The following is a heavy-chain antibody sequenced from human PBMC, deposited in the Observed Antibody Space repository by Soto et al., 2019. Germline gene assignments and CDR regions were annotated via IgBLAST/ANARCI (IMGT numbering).Heavy chain of an antibody. D-gene: IGHD1-7*01. V-gene: IGHV3-23*01. CDR2: ISYSADKT. CDR1: GFTFSNYV. J-gene: IGHJ3*02. CDR3: ARRARTATTNWGAFDI. Sequence: EVLLLESGGGLVQPGGSLRLSCAASGFTFSNYVMNWVRQAPGKGLEWVSTISYSADKTFYADSVKGRFTISRDNSRDTLFLQMNSLRADDAAVYFCARRARTATTNWGAFDIWGQGTMVTVSS.